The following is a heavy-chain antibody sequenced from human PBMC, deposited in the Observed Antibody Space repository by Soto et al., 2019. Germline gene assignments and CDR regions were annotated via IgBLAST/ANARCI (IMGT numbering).Heavy chain of an antibody. J-gene: IGHJ4*02. CDR3: ARDRSRGQQLVLPFDY. V-gene: IGHV1-18*01. D-gene: IGHD6-13*01. CDR2: ISAYNGNT. Sequence: QVQLVQSGAEVKKPGASVKVSCKASGYTFTSYGISWVRQAPGQGLEWMGWISAYNGNTNYAQKLQGRVTKTTDTSTSTAYLELRSLRSDDTAVYYCARDRSRGQQLVLPFDYWGQGTLVTVSS. CDR1: GYTFTSYG.